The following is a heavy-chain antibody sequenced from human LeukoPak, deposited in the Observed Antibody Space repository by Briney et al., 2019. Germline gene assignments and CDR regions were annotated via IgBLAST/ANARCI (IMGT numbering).Heavy chain of an antibody. D-gene: IGHD2-2*01. J-gene: IGHJ5*02. CDR2: IYRDGTT. CDR1: GFTVSGNY. Sequence: GGSLRLSCAASGFTVSGNYLSWVRQAPGKGLGWVSVIYRDGTTFYANSVKGRFTISRDNSKNTLYLQMNALRAEDTALYYCARDMGCTSTTCRNKWFDPWGQGTLVTVSS. CDR3: ARDMGCTSTTCRNKWFDP. V-gene: IGHV3-53*01.